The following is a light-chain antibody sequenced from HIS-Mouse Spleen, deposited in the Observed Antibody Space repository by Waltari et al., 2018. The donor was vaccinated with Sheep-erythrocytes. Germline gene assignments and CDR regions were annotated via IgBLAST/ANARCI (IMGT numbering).Light chain of an antibody. CDR3: QAWDSSTAWNVV. J-gene: IGLJ2*01. V-gene: IGLV3-1*01. CDR2: QDS. Sequence: SYELTQPPSVSVSPGQTASITCSGAKLGDKYACWYQQKPGQSPVLVIYQDSKRPSGIPDLFSGSNSGNTATLTISGTQAMDEADYYCQAWDSSTAWNVVFGGGTKLTVL. CDR1: KLGDKY.